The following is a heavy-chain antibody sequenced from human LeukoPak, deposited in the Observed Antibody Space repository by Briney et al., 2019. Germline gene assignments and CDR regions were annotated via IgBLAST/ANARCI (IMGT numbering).Heavy chain of an antibody. D-gene: IGHD6-19*01. CDR2: IYTSGST. V-gene: IGHV4-4*07. CDR1: GGSISSYY. J-gene: IGHJ4*02. CDR3: ARAGYSSGWYYFDY. Sequence: SETLSLTCTVSGGSISSYYWSWIRQPAGKGLEWIGRIYTSGSTNYNPSLKSRVNMSVDTSKNQSSLKLSSVTAADTAVYYCARAGYSSGWYYFDYWGQGTLVTVSS.